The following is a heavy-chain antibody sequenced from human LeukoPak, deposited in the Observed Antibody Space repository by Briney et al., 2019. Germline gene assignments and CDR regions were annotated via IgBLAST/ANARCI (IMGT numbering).Heavy chain of an antibody. CDR2: IYYSGST. V-gene: IGHV4-30-4*01. Sequence: SKTLSLTCTVSGGSISSGDYYWSWIRQPPGKGLEWIGYIYYSGSTYYNPSLKSRVTISVDTSKNQFSLKLSSVTAADTAVYYCARGEWHHFGCWFDPWGQGTLVTVSS. CDR3: ARGEWHHFGCWFDP. CDR1: GGSISSGDYY. D-gene: IGHD3-16*01. J-gene: IGHJ5*02.